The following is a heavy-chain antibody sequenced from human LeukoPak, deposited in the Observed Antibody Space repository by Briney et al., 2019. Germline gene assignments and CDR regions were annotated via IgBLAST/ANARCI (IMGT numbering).Heavy chain of an antibody. CDR1: GFTFSDHY. CDR3: VKGMTTVAVYAFDI. Sequence: GGSLRLSCAASGFTFSDHYMDWVRQALGKGLEWVGRTRNKANTYTTEYAASVKGRFTISRDDSKTSLYLQMKSLKTEDTAVYYCVKGMTTVAVYAFDIWGQGTMVTVSS. D-gene: IGHD4-23*01. J-gene: IGHJ3*02. V-gene: IGHV3-72*01. CDR2: TRNKANTYTT.